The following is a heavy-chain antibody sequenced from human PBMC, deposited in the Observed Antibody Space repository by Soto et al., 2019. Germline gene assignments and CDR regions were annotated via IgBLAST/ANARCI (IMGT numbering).Heavy chain of an antibody. CDR3: AREGTPAGYFDY. Sequence: EVQLVESGGGLVQPGGSLRLSCTASGLTFSSYWMSWVRQAPGKGLEWVANIEEDGSEKSYVDSVKGRFTISRDNAKNSLYLQMNSLGAEDTAVYYCAREGTPAGYFDYWGQGTLVTVSS. V-gene: IGHV3-7*01. CDR2: IEEDGSEK. CDR1: GLTFSSYW. J-gene: IGHJ4*02.